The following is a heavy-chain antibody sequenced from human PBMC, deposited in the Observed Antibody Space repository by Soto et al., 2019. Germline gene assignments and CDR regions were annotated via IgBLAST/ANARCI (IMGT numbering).Heavy chain of an antibody. CDR1: GGSISSYY. J-gene: IGHJ5*02. CDR2: VYASGST. Sequence: SETLSLTCTVSGGSISSYYWSWIRQPAGKGLEWIGRVYASGSTNYNPSLKSRVTMSVDTSKNQFSLKLSSVTAADTAFYYCARELNIAARPDWFDPWGQGTQVPVSS. CDR3: ARELNIAARPDWFDP. V-gene: IGHV4-4*07. D-gene: IGHD6-6*01.